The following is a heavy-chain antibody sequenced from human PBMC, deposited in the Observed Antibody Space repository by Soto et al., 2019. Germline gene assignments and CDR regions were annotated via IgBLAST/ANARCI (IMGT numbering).Heavy chain of an antibody. V-gene: IGHV3-74*01. CDR2: IDKDGGGT. Sequence: EVQLVESGGGLVQPGGSLRVSCAASGFTLRSHRIHWVRQAPGKGLEWVSRIDKDGGGTSYADSVKGRFTISTDNAKNTVYLQMNGLRAEDTAVYYCATVCDLWGQGTLVTVSS. CDR1: GFTLRSHR. CDR3: ATVCDL. J-gene: IGHJ5*02.